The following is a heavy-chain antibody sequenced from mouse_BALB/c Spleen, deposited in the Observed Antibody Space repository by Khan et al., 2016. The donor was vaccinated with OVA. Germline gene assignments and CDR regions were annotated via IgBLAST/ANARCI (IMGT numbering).Heavy chain of an antibody. J-gene: IGHJ2*01. V-gene: IGHV1-7*01. D-gene: IGHD1-1*02. CDR3: ARRGIRWYFDY. Sequence: QVQLQQSGAELAKPGASVKMSCKASGYTFTNYWILWVKQRPGQGLEWIGYINPSTAYTEYNQNFKDKATLTADKSSRTAYIQLSSLQSEDSAVYYCARRGIRWYFDYWGQGTTLTVSS. CDR2: INPSTAYT. CDR1: GYTFTNYW.